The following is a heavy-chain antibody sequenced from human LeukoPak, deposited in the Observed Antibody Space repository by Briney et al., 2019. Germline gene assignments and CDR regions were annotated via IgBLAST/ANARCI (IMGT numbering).Heavy chain of an antibody. V-gene: IGHV1-2*02. CDR1: GYTFTDYY. J-gene: IGHJ4*02. CDR2: INPNSGGT. Sequence: ASVKVSCKASGYTFTDYYMRWVRQAPGQGLEWMGWINPNSGGTNYAQKFQGRATMTRDTSISTAYMELSRLRSDDTAVYYCAREGPIVGATHLVDYWGQGTLVTVSS. D-gene: IGHD1-26*01. CDR3: AREGPIVGATHLVDY.